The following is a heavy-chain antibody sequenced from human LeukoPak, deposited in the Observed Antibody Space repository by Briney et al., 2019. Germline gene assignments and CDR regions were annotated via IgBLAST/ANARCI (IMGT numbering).Heavy chain of an antibody. Sequence: PGGSLRLSCAASGFTFSIYSMNWVRQAPGKGLEWVSYISSDRSIVYYADSVEGRFTISRDNAKNSLYLQMDSLRAADTAVYHCARNYSPFDYWGQGTLVTVSS. J-gene: IGHJ4*02. CDR3: ARNYSPFDY. V-gene: IGHV3-48*01. CDR2: ISSDRSIV. CDR1: GFTFSIYS. D-gene: IGHD3-10*01.